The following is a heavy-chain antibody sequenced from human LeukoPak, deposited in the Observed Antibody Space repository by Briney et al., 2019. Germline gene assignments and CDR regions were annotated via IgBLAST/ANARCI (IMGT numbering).Heavy chain of an antibody. J-gene: IGHJ3*02. CDR2: ISGSGGST. D-gene: IGHD3-22*01. CDR1: GFTFSNYA. Sequence: WGSLRLSCAASGFTFSNYAMSWVRQAPGKGLEWVSAISGSGGSTYYADSVKGRFTISRDNSKNTLYLQMNSLRAEDTAVYYCAKDRYYYDSSGSYDAFDIWGQGTMVTVSS. V-gene: IGHV3-23*01. CDR3: AKDRYYYDSSGSYDAFDI.